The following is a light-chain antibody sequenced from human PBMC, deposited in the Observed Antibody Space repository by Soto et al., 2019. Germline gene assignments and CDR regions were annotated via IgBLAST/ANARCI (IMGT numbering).Light chain of an antibody. CDR2: EVV. CDR1: KNDIGVYDF. V-gene: IGLV2-8*01. Sequence: QSALTQPPSASGSPGQSVTISCTGTKNDIGVYDFVSWYQHHPGKAPRLIIYEVVQRPSGVPDRFSGSKSGNTASLTVPGLQAADEADYFCKSYAGSNTYVFGRGTKGTVL. CDR3: KSYAGSNTYV. J-gene: IGLJ1*01.